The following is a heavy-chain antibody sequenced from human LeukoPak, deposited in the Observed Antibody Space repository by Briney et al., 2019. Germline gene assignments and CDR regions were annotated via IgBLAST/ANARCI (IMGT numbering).Heavy chain of an antibody. CDR1: GYSFTTFH. D-gene: IGHD3-22*01. Sequence: ASVKVSCKAAGYSFTTFHMNWVRQATGQGLEWMGWMNPNSGNTGYAQKFQGRVTITRDTSIGTAYMELSSLRSEDTAVYYCARGYYYDSSSYSLDYWGQGTLVTVSS. J-gene: IGHJ4*02. CDR2: MNPNSGNT. V-gene: IGHV1-8*03. CDR3: ARGYYYDSSSYSLDY.